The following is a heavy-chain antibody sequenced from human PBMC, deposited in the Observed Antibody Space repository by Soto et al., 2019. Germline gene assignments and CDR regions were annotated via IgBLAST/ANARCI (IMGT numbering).Heavy chain of an antibody. CDR2: IYPGDSDT. CDR3: ARRYCSSTSCRKGSYNWFDP. J-gene: IGHJ5*02. D-gene: IGHD2-2*01. Sequence: ESLKISCKGSGYSFTSYWIGWVRQMPGKGLEWMGIIYPGDSDTRYSPSFQGQVTISADKSISTAYLQWSSLKASDTAMYYCARRYCSSTSCRKGSYNWFDPWGQGTLVTVSS. CDR1: GYSFTSYW. V-gene: IGHV5-51*01.